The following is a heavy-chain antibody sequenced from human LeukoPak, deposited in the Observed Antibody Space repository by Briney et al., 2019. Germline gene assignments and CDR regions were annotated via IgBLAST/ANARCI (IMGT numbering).Heavy chain of an antibody. D-gene: IGHD3-9*01. V-gene: IGHV3-48*04. CDR3: AKSLRYFDWLSNCDY. J-gene: IGHJ4*02. CDR1: GFTFSSYG. Sequence: GSLRLSCAASGFTFSSYGMTWVRQAPGKGLEWVSYISSSSSTIYYADSVKGRFTISRDNAKNSLYLQMNSLRAEDTALYYCAKSLRYFDWLSNCDYWGQGTLVTVSS. CDR2: ISSSSSTI.